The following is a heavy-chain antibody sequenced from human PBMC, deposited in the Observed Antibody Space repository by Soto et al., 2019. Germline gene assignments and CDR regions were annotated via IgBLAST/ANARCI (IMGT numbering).Heavy chain of an antibody. V-gene: IGHV3-21*01. Sequence: EVQLVESGGGLVKPGGSLRLSCAASGFTFSSYSMNWVRQAPGKGLEWVSSISSSSSYIYYADSVKGRFTISRDNAKNSQYLQMNSLRAEDTTVYYCATQSSRYSGYDWGQGTLVTVSS. CDR1: GFTFSSYS. J-gene: IGHJ4*02. CDR3: ATQSSRYSGYD. D-gene: IGHD5-12*01. CDR2: ISSSSSYI.